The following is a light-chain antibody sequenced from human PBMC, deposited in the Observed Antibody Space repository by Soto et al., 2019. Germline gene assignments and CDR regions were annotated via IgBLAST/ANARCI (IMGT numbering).Light chain of an antibody. CDR2: GAS. J-gene: IGKJ5*01. CDR3: QQYGSSPQT. Sequence: EIFMTQSPATLSVSPGEKATLSCRASQSVSSNLAWYQQKPGQAPRLLIYGASSRATGIPDRFSGSGSGTDFTLTISRLEPEDFAVYYCQQYGSSPQTFGQGTRLEIK. CDR1: QSVSSN. V-gene: IGKV3-20*01.